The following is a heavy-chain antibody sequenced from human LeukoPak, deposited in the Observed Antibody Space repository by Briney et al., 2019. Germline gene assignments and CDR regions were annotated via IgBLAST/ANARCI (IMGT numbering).Heavy chain of an antibody. CDR2: IYTSGST. CDR1: GSSISSYY. CDR3: ARELPPPGYYGSGSYRKTSDWFDP. Sequence: KPSETLSLTCTVSGSSISSYYWSSIRRPAGKGLEWIGRIYTSGSTNYNPSLKSRVTMSVATSKNQFSLKLSSVPAADTAVYYCARELPPPGYYGSGSYRKTSDWFDPWGQGTLVTVSS. D-gene: IGHD3-10*01. V-gene: IGHV4-4*07. J-gene: IGHJ5*02.